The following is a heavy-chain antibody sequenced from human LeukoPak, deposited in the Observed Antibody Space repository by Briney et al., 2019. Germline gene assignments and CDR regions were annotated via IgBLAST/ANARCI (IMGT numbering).Heavy chain of an antibody. CDR3: ATGPTGIAAADVPFQH. Sequence: ASVKTSCKVSGYTFTDYYMHWVQQAPGKGLEWMGLVDPEDGETIYAEKFQGRVTITADTSTDTAYMELSSLRSEDTAVYYCATGPTGIAAADVPFQHWGQGTLVTVSS. CDR2: VDPEDGET. D-gene: IGHD6-13*01. J-gene: IGHJ1*01. V-gene: IGHV1-69-2*01. CDR1: GYTFTDYY.